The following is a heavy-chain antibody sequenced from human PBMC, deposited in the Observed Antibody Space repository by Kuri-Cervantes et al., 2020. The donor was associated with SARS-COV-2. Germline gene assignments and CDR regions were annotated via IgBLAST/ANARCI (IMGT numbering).Heavy chain of an antibody. CDR3: AAEANYYDSSGYYQHAYWYFDL. Sequence: SVKVSCKASGFTFTSSAVQWVRQARGRRLEWTGWIVVGSGNTNYAQKFQERVTITRDMSTSTAYMELSSLRSEDTAVYYCAAEANYYDSSGYYQHAYWYFDLWGRGTLVTVSS. CDR2: IVVGSGNT. V-gene: IGHV1-58*01. D-gene: IGHD3-22*01. CDR1: GFTFTSSA. J-gene: IGHJ2*01.